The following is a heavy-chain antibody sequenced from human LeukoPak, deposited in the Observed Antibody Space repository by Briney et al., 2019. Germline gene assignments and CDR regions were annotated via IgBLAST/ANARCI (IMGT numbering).Heavy chain of an antibody. CDR3: ARHYDFWSGYSEYYFDY. CDR1: GGSISSSSYY. CDR2: IYYSGSS. D-gene: IGHD3-3*01. V-gene: IGHV4-39*01. Sequence: TTSETLSLTCTVSGGSISSSSYYWGWIRQPPGKGLEWIGSIYYSGSSYYNPSLKSRVTISVDTSKNQFSLKLSSVTAADTAVYYCARHYDFWSGYSEYYFDYWGQGTLVTVSS. J-gene: IGHJ4*02.